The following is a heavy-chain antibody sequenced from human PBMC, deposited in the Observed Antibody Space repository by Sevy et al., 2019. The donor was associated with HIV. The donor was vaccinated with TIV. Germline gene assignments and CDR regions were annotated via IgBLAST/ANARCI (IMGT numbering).Heavy chain of an antibody. J-gene: IGHJ1*01. D-gene: IGHD3-3*01. V-gene: IGHV3-30*04. Sequence: GGSLRLSCTASGFIFSTFAMHWVRQAPGKGLEWVAVTSNDGSHKYYEDSVKGRFIVSRENSRNILSLEMGSQTPDVTAVYYGARGENDDDFFEYWGQGTLVTVSS. CDR2: TSNDGSHK. CDR3: ARGENDDDFFEY. CDR1: GFIFSTFA.